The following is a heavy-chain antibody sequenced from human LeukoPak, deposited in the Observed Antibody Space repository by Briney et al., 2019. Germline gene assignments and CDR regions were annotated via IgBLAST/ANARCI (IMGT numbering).Heavy chain of an antibody. CDR2: ISGSGGST. Sequence: GGSLRLSCAASGFTFSSYEMNWVRQAPGKGLEWVSAISGSGGSTYYADSVKGRFTISRDNSKNTLYLQMNSLRAEDTAVYYCAKDRGKGTGTTVLPPPGCHDYWGQGTLVTVSS. CDR1: GFTFSSYE. J-gene: IGHJ4*02. V-gene: IGHV3-23*01. CDR3: AKDRGKGTGTTVLPPPGCHDY. D-gene: IGHD1-7*01.